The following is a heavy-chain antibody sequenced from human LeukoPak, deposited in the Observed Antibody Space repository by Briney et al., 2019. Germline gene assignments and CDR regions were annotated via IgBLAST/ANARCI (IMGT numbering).Heavy chain of an antibody. CDR1: GYTFTSYG. CDR3: ARAPNYSGSGSPFWEV. J-gene: IGHJ4*02. V-gene: IGHV1-18*01. Sequence: ASVKVSCKASGYTFTSYGISWVRQAPGQGLEWMGWISGYNGDTRYAQDLQGRVTVTTDTSTGTSYMELRSLRSDDTAVYYCARAPNYSGSGSPFWEVWGQGTLVTVSS. CDR2: ISGYNGDT. D-gene: IGHD3-10*01.